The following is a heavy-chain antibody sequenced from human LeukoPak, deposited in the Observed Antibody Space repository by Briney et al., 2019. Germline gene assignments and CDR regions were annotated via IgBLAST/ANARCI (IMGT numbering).Heavy chain of an antibody. J-gene: IGHJ4*02. CDR2: IYYSGNT. D-gene: IGHD3-22*01. V-gene: IGHV4-39*07. CDR1: GGSISSSSYY. CDR3: ARDTYYDSSGLKDY. Sequence: PSETLSLTCTVSGGSISSSSYYRGWIRQPPGKGLEWIGSIYYSGNTYHNPSLKSRVTISVDTSKNQFSLKLSSVTAADTAVYYCARDTYYDSSGLKDYWGQGTLVTVSS.